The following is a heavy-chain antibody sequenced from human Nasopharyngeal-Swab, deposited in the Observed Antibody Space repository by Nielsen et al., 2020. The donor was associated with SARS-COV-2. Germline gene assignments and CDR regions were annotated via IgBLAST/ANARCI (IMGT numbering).Heavy chain of an antibody. CDR3: ARDHRGLRYFDWLLPEYAFEI. V-gene: IGHV1-69*06. J-gene: IGHJ3*02. D-gene: IGHD3-9*01. Sequence: SVKVSCKASGGTFSSYAISWVRQAPGQGLEWMGGIIPIFGTANYAQKFQGRVTITADKSTSTAYMELSSLRSEDTAVYYCARDHRGLRYFDWLLPEYAFEIWGQGTMVTVSS. CDR2: IIPIFGTA. CDR1: GGTFSSYA.